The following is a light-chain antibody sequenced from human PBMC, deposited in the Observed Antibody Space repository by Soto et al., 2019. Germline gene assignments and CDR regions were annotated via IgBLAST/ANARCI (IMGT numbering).Light chain of an antibody. J-gene: IGKJ4*01. Sequence: DIQMTQSPSTLSASVGDRVTITCRASQSISSWLAWYQQKPGKAPKLLIYDASSLESGVPSRFSGSGSGTEFTLNISSLQPDDFATYYCQQYNSYGTFGGGTKVEIK. CDR2: DAS. CDR1: QSISSW. V-gene: IGKV1-5*01. CDR3: QQYNSYGT.